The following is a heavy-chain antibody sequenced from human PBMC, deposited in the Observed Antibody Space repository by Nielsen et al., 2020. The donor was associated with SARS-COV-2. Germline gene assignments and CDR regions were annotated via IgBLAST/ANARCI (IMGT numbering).Heavy chain of an antibody. CDR1: GFTFSSYW. V-gene: IGHV3-7*01. CDR3: ARGVYSSDVDY. CDR2: IKQDRSEK. J-gene: IGHJ4*02. D-gene: IGHD5-18*01. Sequence: GESLKISCAASGFTFSSYWMSWVRQAPGKGLEWVANIKQDRSEKYYVDSVKGRFTISRDNAKNSLYLQMNSLRAEDTAVYYCARGVYSSDVDYWGQGTLVTVSS.